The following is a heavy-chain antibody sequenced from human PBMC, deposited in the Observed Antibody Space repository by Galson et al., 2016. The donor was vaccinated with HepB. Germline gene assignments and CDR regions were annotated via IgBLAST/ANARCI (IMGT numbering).Heavy chain of an antibody. CDR2: IIPIFGTT. V-gene: IGHV1-69*13. Sequence: SVKVSCKASGGTFSDDAFTWVRQAPGQGLEWMGGIIPIFGTTKYAQTFQGTVTITADESTSTAFMELSNLRSEDTAVYYCARTNWNYAWFDPWGQGTLVTVSS. J-gene: IGHJ5*02. CDR3: ARTNWNYAWFDP. CDR1: GGTFSDDA. D-gene: IGHD1-7*01.